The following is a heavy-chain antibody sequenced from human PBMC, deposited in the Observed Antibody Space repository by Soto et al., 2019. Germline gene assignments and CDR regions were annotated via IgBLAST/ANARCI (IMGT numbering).Heavy chain of an antibody. Sequence: ASVKVSCKASGYTFTSYGISWVRQAPGQGLEWMGWISAYNGNTNYAQKLQGRVTMTTDTSTSTAYMELRSLRSDDTAVYYCARDGSDRSGWYYYYGMDVWGQGTTVTVSS. D-gene: IGHD6-19*01. J-gene: IGHJ6*02. V-gene: IGHV1-18*01. CDR3: ARDGSDRSGWYYYYGMDV. CDR2: ISAYNGNT. CDR1: GYTFTSYG.